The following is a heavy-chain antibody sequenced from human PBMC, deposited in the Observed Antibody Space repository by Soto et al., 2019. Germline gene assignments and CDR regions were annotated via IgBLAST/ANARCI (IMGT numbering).Heavy chain of an antibody. D-gene: IGHD3-22*01. J-gene: IGHJ3*02. CDR3: ARGFYDSRGYSEAFDI. Sequence: SETLSLTCTVSGGSISGDHWNWIRQPPGKGLEWIAYVSSSGSTKYNPSLKSRVTISIDTTKNQFPLRLSSVTAADTAVYYCARGFYDSRGYSEAFDIWGQGTKVTVS. CDR1: GGSISGDH. V-gene: IGHV4-59*01. CDR2: VSSSGST.